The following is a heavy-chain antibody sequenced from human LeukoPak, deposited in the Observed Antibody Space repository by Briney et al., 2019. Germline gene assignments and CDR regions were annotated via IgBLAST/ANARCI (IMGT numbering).Heavy chain of an antibody. D-gene: IGHD2-2*01. CDR3: ARDFRPVVGVGGTFDY. Sequence: GGSLRLSCAASGFTFSSYAMDWVRQAPGKGLEWVAVISYDGSNKYYADSVKGRFTISRDNSKNTLYLQMNSLRAEDTAVYYCARDFRPVVGVGGTFDYWGQGTPVTVSS. CDR1: GFTFSSYA. J-gene: IGHJ4*02. CDR2: ISYDGSNK. V-gene: IGHV3-30*04.